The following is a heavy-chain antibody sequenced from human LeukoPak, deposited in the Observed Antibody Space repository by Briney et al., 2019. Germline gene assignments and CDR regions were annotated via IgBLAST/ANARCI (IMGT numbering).Heavy chain of an antibody. CDR3: ARAFYPGYYSYMAV. Sequence: SETLSLTCAVYGGSFSGYYWSWIRQPPGKGLEWIGYIYYSGSTNYNPSLKSRVTISVDTSKNQFSLKLSSVTAADTAVYYCARAFYPGYYSYMAVWGKGTTVTVSS. CDR2: IYYSGST. J-gene: IGHJ6*03. D-gene: IGHD3-3*02. V-gene: IGHV4-59*01. CDR1: GGSFSGYY.